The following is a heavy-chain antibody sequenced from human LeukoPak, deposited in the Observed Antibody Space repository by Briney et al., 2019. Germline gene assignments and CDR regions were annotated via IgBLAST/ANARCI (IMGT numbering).Heavy chain of an antibody. V-gene: IGHV4-39*07. CDR1: GGSISSSSYY. CDR3: ARDRVVVAATYFDY. CDR2: IYYSGST. D-gene: IGHD2-15*01. J-gene: IGHJ4*02. Sequence: SETLSLTCTVSGGSISSSSYYWGWIRQPPGKGLEWIGSIYYSGSTYYNPSLKSRVTISVDTSKNQFSLKLSSVTAADTAVYYCARDRVVVAATYFDYWGQGTLVTVSS.